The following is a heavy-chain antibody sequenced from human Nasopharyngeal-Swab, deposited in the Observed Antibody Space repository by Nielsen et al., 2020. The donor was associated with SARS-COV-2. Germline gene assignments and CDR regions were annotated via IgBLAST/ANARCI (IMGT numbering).Heavy chain of an antibody. CDR3: ARGVYDSRGYYGFDY. J-gene: IGHJ4*02. CDR2: ISDTGSA. Sequence: SETLSLTCTVSGGSISTGGYYWTWIRQHPGKGLEWLGYISDTGSAYYNPPLESRLLISVDKSANQFSLKLSPVTAADTAVYYCARGVYDSRGYYGFDYWGQGTLVPVSS. V-gene: IGHV4-31*03. D-gene: IGHD3-22*01. CDR1: GGSISTGGYY.